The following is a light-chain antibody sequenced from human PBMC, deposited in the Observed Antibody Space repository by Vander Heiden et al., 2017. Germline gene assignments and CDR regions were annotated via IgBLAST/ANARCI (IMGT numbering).Light chain of an antibody. Sequence: SVLTQSPATLSLTAVGRPTLSGRDSESVRSYVALDQQQPGKAPRLLIYDASNIATGIPARFSGSGSGTDFTLPISSLEPEDVAVYYCQQRSNWHLFTFGPGTKVDIK. V-gene: IGKV3-11*01. CDR3: QQRSNWHLFT. CDR2: DAS. J-gene: IGKJ3*01. CDR1: ESVRSY.